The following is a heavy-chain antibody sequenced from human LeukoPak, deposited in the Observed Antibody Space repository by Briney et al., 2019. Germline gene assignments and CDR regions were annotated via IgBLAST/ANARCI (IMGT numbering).Heavy chain of an antibody. CDR1: GGTFSSYA. Sequence: ASVKVSCKASGGTFSSYAISWVRQAPGQGLEWMGGIIPIFGTANYAQKFQGRITISADKSTSTAYMELSSLRSEDTAVYYCARGGSLDVVPAAIRETHQFDYWGQGTLVTVSS. D-gene: IGHD2-2*02. V-gene: IGHV1-69*06. CDR2: IIPIFGTA. J-gene: IGHJ4*02. CDR3: ARGGSLDVVPAAIRETHQFDY.